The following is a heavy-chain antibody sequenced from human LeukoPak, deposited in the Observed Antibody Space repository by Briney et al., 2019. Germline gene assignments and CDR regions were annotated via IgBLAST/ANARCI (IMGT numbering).Heavy chain of an antibody. D-gene: IGHD3-10*01. Sequence: GGSLRLSCTVSGFTVSSNSMSWVRQAPGKGLEWVSIIYSGGSTFYADSVKGRFTISRDNSKNTLYLQMNSLKTEDTAVYYCTSHTPALWFGELTPYYFDYWGQGTPVTVSS. CDR3: TSHTPALWFGELTPYYFDY. V-gene: IGHV3-53*01. CDR2: IYSGGST. J-gene: IGHJ4*02. CDR1: GFTVSSNS.